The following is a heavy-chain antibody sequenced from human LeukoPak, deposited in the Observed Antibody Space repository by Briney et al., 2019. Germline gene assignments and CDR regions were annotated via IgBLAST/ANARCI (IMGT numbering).Heavy chain of an antibody. CDR3: AGRGSTSGSSPLDY. J-gene: IGHJ4*02. CDR2: ISGSGTTT. D-gene: IGHD2-2*01. Sequence: GGSLRLSCAASGFTFRNYAMTWVRQTPGKGLELVSVISGSGTTTYYADSVKGRFTISRDNSNNTLYLQMNSLRAEDTALYYCAGRGSTSGSSPLDYWGQGNLVTVSS. V-gene: IGHV3-23*01. CDR1: GFTFRNYA.